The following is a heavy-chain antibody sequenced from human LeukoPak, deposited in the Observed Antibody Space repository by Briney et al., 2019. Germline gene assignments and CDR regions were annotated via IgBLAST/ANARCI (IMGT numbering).Heavy chain of an antibody. CDR1: GGSFSGYY. CDR3: ARGTGRDYCGGDCYSDYYGMDV. V-gene: IGHV4-34*01. CDR2: INHSGST. Sequence: SETLSLTCAVSGGSFSGYYWSWIRQPPGKGLEWIGEINHSGSTNYNPSLKSRGTISVDTSKNQFSLKLSSVTAADTAVYYCARGTGRDYCGGDCYSDYYGMDVWGQGTTVTVSS. J-gene: IGHJ6*02. D-gene: IGHD2-21*02.